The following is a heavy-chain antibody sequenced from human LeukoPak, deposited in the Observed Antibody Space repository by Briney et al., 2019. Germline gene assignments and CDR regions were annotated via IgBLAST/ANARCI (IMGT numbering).Heavy chain of an antibody. Sequence: PSETLSLTCTVSGGSISSSSYYWGWIRQSPGKGLEWIGSIYYSGSTYYNPSLKSRVTISVDTSNSQFSLRLSSVSAADTAMYYCARLPTFCSGGSCYNGINWFDPWGQGTLVTVSS. J-gene: IGHJ5*02. CDR1: GGSISSSSYY. CDR3: ARLPTFCSGGSCYNGINWFDP. CDR2: IYYSGST. V-gene: IGHV4-39*01. D-gene: IGHD2-15*01.